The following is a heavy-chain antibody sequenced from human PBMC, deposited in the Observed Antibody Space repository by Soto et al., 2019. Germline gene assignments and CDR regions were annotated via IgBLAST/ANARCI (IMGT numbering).Heavy chain of an antibody. D-gene: IGHD3-22*01. Sequence: GGSLRLSCAASGFTVSSNYMSWVRQAPGKGLEWVSVIYSGGSTYYADSVKGRFTISRDNSKNTLYLQMNSLRAEDTAVYYCARSITMIVVVDYWGQGTLVTVSS. CDR3: ARSITMIVVVDY. CDR1: GFTVSSNY. J-gene: IGHJ4*02. V-gene: IGHV3-53*01. CDR2: IYSGGST.